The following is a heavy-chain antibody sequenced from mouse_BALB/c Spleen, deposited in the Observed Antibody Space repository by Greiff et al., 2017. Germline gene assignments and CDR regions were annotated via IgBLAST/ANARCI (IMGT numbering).Heavy chain of an antibody. J-gene: IGHJ4*01. CDR2: ISSGGST. CDR3: ARGDAAHAMDY. Sequence: EVMLVESGGGLVKPGGSLKLSCAASGFTFSSYAMSWVRQTPEKRLEWVASISSGGSTYYPDSVKGRFTISRDNARNILYLQMSSLRSEDTAMYYCARGDAAHAMDYWGQGTSVTVSS. CDR1: GFTFSSYA. V-gene: IGHV5-6-5*01.